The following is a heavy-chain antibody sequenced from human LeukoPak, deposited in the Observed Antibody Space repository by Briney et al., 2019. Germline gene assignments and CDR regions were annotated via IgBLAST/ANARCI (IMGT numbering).Heavy chain of an antibody. V-gene: IGHV3-30*02. D-gene: IGHD3-22*01. J-gene: IGHJ4*02. CDR2: IRYDGSDE. Sequence: PGGSLTLSCAASGFTFTSYGMQWLRQAPGKGLEWVAFIRYDGSDEYNGDSVRGRFTIYRDNSKNTLYLQMNSLRAEDTAVYYCAKDSTLFKFGYDNSGHFDYWGRGTLVTVSS. CDR3: AKDSTLFKFGYDNSGHFDY. CDR1: GFTFTSYG.